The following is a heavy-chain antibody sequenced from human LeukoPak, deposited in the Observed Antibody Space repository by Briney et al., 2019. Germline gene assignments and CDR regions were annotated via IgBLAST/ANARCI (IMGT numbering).Heavy chain of an antibody. CDR3: TTNDAFDI. J-gene: IGHJ3*02. V-gene: IGHV3-15*01. Sequence: GGSLRLSCAASGIIFSNAWMNWVRQAPGKGLEWVGRIKRTADGGTTDYAAPVKGRLTISRDDSESTVYLQMNSLKIEDTAVYYCTTNDAFDIWGQGTMVTVSS. CDR2: IKRTADGGTT. CDR1: GIIFSNAW.